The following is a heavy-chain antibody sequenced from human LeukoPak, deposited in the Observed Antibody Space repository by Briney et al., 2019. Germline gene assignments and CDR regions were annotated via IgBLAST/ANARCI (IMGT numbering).Heavy chain of an antibody. J-gene: IGHJ4*02. Sequence: GGSLRLSCAASGFTFSSYGMNWVRQAPGKGLEWVAFIRYDGSNKYYADSVKGRFTISRDNSKNTLYLQMNSLRAEDTAVYYCAKDATLPYSSSWYREFDYWGQGTLVTVSS. CDR2: IRYDGSNK. CDR3: AKDATLPYSSSWYREFDY. V-gene: IGHV3-30*02. D-gene: IGHD6-13*01. CDR1: GFTFSSYG.